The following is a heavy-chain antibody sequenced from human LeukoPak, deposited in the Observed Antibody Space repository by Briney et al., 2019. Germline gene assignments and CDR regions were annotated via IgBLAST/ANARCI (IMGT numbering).Heavy chain of an antibody. CDR2: IFYSGST. J-gene: IGHJ4*02. CDR3: ARARGAAAGYFDY. CDR1: SGSISTSNYY. D-gene: IGHD6-13*01. V-gene: IGHV4-39*07. Sequence: SETLSLTCTVSSGSISTSNYYWGWVRQPPGKALEWIGNIFYSGSTYYSPSLKSRVTISLDTSRNQFSLKLSSVTAADTAVYYCARARGAAAGYFDYWGQGTLVTVSS.